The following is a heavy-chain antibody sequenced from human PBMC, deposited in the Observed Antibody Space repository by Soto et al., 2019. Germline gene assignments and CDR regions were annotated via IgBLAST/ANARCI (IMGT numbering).Heavy chain of an antibody. J-gene: IGHJ4*02. CDR3: ARYAGSSWFDY. Sequence: SETLSLTCTVSGGSISTYYWSWIRQPPGKGLEWIGYINYNGRTNYNPSLKSRVTVSLDTSKNQFSLKLRSVTAADTAVFYCARYAGSSWFDYWGQGTLATVSS. V-gene: IGHV4-59*01. CDR1: GGSISTYY. CDR2: INYNGRT. D-gene: IGHD6-13*01.